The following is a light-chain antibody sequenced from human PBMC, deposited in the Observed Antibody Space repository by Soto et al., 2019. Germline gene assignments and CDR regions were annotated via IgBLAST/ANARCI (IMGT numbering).Light chain of an antibody. J-gene: IGKJ1*01. CDR3: QQHGGSPTWT. V-gene: IGKV3-20*01. CDR1: QSISSSY. CDR2: GAS. Sequence: EIVLTQSPGTLSLSPGEEAFLSCRASQSISSSYLAWYQQKTGQAPRLLIYGASSRATGIPDRFSGSGSGTDFTLTISRLEPEDFAVYFCQQHGGSPTWTFGQGTKVELK.